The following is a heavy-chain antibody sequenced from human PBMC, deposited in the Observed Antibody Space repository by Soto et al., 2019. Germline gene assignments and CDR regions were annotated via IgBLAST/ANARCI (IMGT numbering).Heavy chain of an antibody. CDR1: CGTVAKSLCH. CDR3: ARDRSRGCDGGTCYTGLDD. CDR2: VSYSGST. D-gene: IGHD2-15*01. Sequence: QVQLQEPGPGLVKPSETLSLTCTVSCGTVAKSLCHWSWIRQPPGKGLEWIGYVSYSGSTNYNPSLKSRVTISLDTSSGQFSLILKSVTEADTAVYYWARDRSRGCDGGTCYTGLDDWGQGTLVTFS. J-gene: IGHJ4*02. V-gene: IGHV4-61*01.